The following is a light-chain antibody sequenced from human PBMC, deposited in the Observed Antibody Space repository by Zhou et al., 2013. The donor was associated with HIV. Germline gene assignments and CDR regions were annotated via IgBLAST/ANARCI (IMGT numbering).Light chain of an antibody. CDR3: QVWDSSSDHRRV. CDR1: SSNIGSNT. CDR2: SNN. Sequence: QSVLTQPPSASGTPGQRVTISCSGSSSNIGSNTVNWYQQLPGTAPKLLIYSNNQRPSGVPDRFSGSNSGNTATLTISRVEAGDEADYYCQVWDSSSDHRRVFGGGTKLTVL. J-gene: IGLJ3*02. V-gene: IGLV1-44*01.